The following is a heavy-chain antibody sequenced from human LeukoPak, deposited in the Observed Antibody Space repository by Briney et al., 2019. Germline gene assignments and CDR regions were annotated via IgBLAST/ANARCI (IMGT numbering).Heavy chain of an antibody. CDR2: INHSGST. CDR3: ARDERVYYYGSGSYQARFDP. CDR1: GGSFSGYY. J-gene: IGHJ5*02. V-gene: IGHV4-34*01. Sequence: PSETLSLTCAVYGGSFSGYYWSWIRQPPGKGLEWIGEINHSGSTNYNPSLKSRVTISVDTSKNQFSLKLSSVTAADTAVYYCARDERVYYYGSGSYQARFDPWGQGTLVTVSS. D-gene: IGHD3-10*01.